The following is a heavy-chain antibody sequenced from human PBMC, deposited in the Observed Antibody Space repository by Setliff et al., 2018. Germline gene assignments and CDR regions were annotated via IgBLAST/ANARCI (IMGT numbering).Heavy chain of an antibody. J-gene: IGHJ6*02. V-gene: IGHV1-18*01. CDR1: GYIFTSYG. Sequence: ASVKVSCKASGYIFTSYGISWVRQAPGQGLEWMGWISAYNGNTNYAQKLQGRVTMTTDTSTSTAYMELRSLRSDDTAVYYCARDEAPRYFDWLLGRKYYYYGMDVWGQGTTVTVSS. CDR2: ISAYNGNT. CDR3: ARDEAPRYFDWLLGRKYYYYGMDV. D-gene: IGHD3-9*01.